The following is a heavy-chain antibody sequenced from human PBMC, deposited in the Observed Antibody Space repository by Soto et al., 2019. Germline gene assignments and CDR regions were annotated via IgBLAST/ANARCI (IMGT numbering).Heavy chain of an antibody. CDR3: ARAQGSSTSLEVYYYYYYGMDV. J-gene: IGHJ6*02. Sequence: QVQLVQSGAEVKKPGSSVKVSCKASGGTFSSYAISWVRQAPGQGLEWMGGILPISGTANYAQQFLGRVTITADESTGTVSMELSSLRTEDTAVYFCARAQGSSTSLEVYYYYYYGMDVWGQGTTVTVSS. CDR2: ILPISGTA. V-gene: IGHV1-69*01. D-gene: IGHD2-2*01. CDR1: GGTFSSYA.